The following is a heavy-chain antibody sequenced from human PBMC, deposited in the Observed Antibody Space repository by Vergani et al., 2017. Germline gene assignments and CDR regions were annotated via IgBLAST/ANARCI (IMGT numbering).Heavy chain of an antibody. J-gene: IGHJ6*03. CDR1: GYTFPSYD. CDR3: ARGSSSPRYYYYYYMDD. Sequence: QVPLVQSGAEVKKPGASVKVSCKASGYTFPSYDINWVRQATGQGLGWMGWMNPNSGNTGYAQKLQDRVTMTRNTSISTAYMELSSLRSEDTAVYYCARGSSSPRYYYYYYMDDWGKGTTVTVSS. V-gene: IGHV1-8*01. CDR2: MNPNSGNT. D-gene: IGHD6-13*01.